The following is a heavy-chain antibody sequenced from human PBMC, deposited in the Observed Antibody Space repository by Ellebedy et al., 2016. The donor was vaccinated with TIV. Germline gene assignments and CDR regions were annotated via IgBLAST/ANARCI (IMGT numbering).Heavy chain of an antibody. V-gene: IGHV4-34*01. Sequence: SQTLSLTXXVYGGSFSGYYWSWIRQPPGKGLEWIGEINHSGSTNYNPSLKSRVTISVDTSKNQFSLKLSSVTAADTAVYYCARGHTIFGVVIYYYYGMDVWGQGTTVTVSS. CDR3: ARGHTIFGVVIYYYYGMDV. CDR2: INHSGST. D-gene: IGHD3-3*01. CDR1: GGSFSGYY. J-gene: IGHJ6*02.